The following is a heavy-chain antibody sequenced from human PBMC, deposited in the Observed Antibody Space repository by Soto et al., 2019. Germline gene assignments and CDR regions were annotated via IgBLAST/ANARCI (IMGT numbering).Heavy chain of an antibody. J-gene: IGHJ6*02. CDR3: ARDRGSYGTDV. CDR2: VSPSGTT. Sequence: SETLSLTCTVSGDSISVGYYWSWIRQHPGKGLEWIGYVSPSGTTYYNPSLKSRVSISTDRSKNQFSLEVSSVTAAYTAVYYCARDRGSYGTDVWGQGTTVTVSS. CDR1: GDSISVGYY. V-gene: IGHV4-31*03.